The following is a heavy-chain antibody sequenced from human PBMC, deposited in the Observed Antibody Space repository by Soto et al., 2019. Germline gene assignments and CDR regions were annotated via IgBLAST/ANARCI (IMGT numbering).Heavy chain of an antibody. J-gene: IGHJ4*02. CDR2: ISPIFGTA. CDR3: ARGGPTDVDY. D-gene: IGHD3-10*01. Sequence: QVQLGQSGAKVKKPGSSVKVSCKASGGTFSSYAIIWGRQAPGQGLEWMGGISPIFGTANYAQKFQGRVTITADKSTSTAYMGLSSLRSEDTAVYYCARGGPTDVDYWGQGTLVTGSS. CDR1: GGTFSSYA. V-gene: IGHV1-69*06.